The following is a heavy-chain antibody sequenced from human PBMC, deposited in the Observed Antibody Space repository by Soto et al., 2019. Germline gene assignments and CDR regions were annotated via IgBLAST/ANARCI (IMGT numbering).Heavy chain of an antibody. J-gene: IGHJ4*02. Sequence: QVQLQESGPGLVKPSETLSLTCTVSGGSISSYYWNWIRQPPGKGLEWIGYISYTGSTNYNPSLTSLVTISVDTSKNQFSLKLGSVTAADTAVYYCARSAYNIDYWGQGSLVTVSS. CDR3: ARSAYNIDY. CDR1: GGSISSYY. V-gene: IGHV4-59*01. D-gene: IGHD1-1*01. CDR2: ISYTGST.